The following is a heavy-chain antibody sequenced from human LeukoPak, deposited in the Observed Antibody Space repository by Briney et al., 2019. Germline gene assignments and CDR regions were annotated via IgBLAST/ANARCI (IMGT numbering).Heavy chain of an antibody. V-gene: IGHV4-59*01. CDR3: ARRRTIVGATNWFDP. J-gene: IGHJ5*02. CDR2: IYYSGST. Sequence: SETLSLTCAVYGGSFSSYYWSWIRQPPGKGLEWIGYIYYSGSTNYNPSLKSRVTISVDTSKNQFSLKLSSVTAADTAVYYCARRRTIVGATNWFDPWGQGTLVTVSS. D-gene: IGHD1-26*01. CDR1: GGSFSSYY.